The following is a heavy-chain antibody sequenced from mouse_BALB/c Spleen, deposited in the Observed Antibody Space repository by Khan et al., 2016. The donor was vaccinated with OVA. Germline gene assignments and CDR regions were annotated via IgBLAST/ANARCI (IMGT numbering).Heavy chain of an antibody. CDR1: GYTFSSYW. Sequence: QVQLKQSGGDLMKPGASVKISCKATGYTFSSYWIEWVKQRPGHGLEWIGQIFPGSVSTTYNEKFKGTATFTADTSSNTAYMQLSSLTSEDSAVYSCARGGSGGFAYWGQGTLVTVSA. CDR2: IFPGSVST. CDR3: ARGGSGGFAY. V-gene: IGHV1-9*01. J-gene: IGHJ3*01.